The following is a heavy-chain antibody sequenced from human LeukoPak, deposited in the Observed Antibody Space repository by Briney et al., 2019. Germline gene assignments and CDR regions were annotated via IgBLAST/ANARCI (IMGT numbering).Heavy chain of an antibody. CDR2: IWYDGGNK. Sequence: GGSLRLSCAASGFTFSSYGMHWVRQAPGKGLGWVAVIWYDGGNKYYADSVKGRFTISRDNSKNTLYLQMNSLRAEDTAVYYCARDRDDYGDYWGQGTLVTVSS. J-gene: IGHJ4*02. CDR1: GFTFSSYG. CDR3: ARDRDDYGDY. V-gene: IGHV3-33*01.